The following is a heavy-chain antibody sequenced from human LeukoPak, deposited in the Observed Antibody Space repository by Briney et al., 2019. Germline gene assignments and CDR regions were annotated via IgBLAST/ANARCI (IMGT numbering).Heavy chain of an antibody. CDR3: VRDLILVWTPGDDFDH. D-gene: IGHD3-16*01. V-gene: IGHV3-74*01. CDR1: GFTFSNYW. Sequence: GGSLRLSCAASGFTFSNYWMHWVRQAPGKGLEWVSRINERATIISYADSVKGRFTISRGNARNTLYLQMNSLTAEDTAVYYCVRDLILVWTPGDDFDHWGQGTLVTVSS. CDR2: INERATII. J-gene: IGHJ4*02.